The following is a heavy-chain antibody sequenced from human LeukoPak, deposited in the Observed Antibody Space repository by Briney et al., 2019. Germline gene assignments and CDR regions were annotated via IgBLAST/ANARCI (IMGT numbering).Heavy chain of an antibody. Sequence: PGRSLRLSCAASAFTFDDYAMHWVRQAPGKGLEWVSAISGSGGSTYYADSVKGRFTISRDNSKNTLYLQMNSLRAEDTAVYYCAKVYYYDSSGYPYYFDYWGQGTLVTVSS. J-gene: IGHJ4*02. D-gene: IGHD3-22*01. V-gene: IGHV3-23*01. CDR2: ISGSGGST. CDR3: AKVYYYDSSGYPYYFDY. CDR1: AFTFDDYA.